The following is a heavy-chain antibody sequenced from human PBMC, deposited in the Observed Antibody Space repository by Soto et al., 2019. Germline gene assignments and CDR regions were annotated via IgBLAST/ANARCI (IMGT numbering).Heavy chain of an antibody. CDR2: IDKSGGAT. D-gene: IGHD2-2*01. CDR3: AKVTYSRSWYF. V-gene: IGHV3-23*05. CDR1: GFTFTNYL. Sequence: EVQLLESGGDLVQPGGSLRLSCAASGFTFTNYLMTWVGQAPGKGLEWVSSIDKSGGATYYADSVKGRFTISRDNSKNTLYLQMNGMRAEDPALYYCAKVTYSRSWYFWGQGTLVTVSS. J-gene: IGHJ4*02.